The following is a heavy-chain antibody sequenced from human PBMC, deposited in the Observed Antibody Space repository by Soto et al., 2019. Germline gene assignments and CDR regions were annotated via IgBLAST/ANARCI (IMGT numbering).Heavy chain of an antibody. V-gene: IGHV3-66*01. Sequence: EVQLVESGGGLVQPGGSLRLSCAASGFTVSSNYMNWVRQAPGKGLEWVSVTHSGGSTYYADSVKGRCTISRDNSKNTLVLQMNSLRAEDTAVYYCARGLGYCSGGGCYSPVYYMDVWGKGTAVTVSS. CDR1: GFTVSSNY. D-gene: IGHD2-15*01. CDR2: THSGGST. CDR3: ARGLGYCSGGGCYSPVYYMDV. J-gene: IGHJ6*03.